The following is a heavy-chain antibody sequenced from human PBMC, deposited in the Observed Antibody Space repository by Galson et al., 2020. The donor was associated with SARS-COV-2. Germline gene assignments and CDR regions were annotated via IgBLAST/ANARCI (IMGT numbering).Heavy chain of an antibody. CDR3: ARAHYDSSGYGGFDY. CDR1: GGSISSAGYY. CDR2: IYYSGST. Sequence: SETLSLTCTVSGGSISSAGYYWSWIRQHPGKGLEWIGYIYYSGSTYYNPSLKSRVTISVDTSKNQFSLKLSSVTAADTAVYYCARAHYDSSGYGGFDYWGQGTLVTVSS. D-gene: IGHD3-22*01. J-gene: IGHJ4*02. V-gene: IGHV4-31*03.